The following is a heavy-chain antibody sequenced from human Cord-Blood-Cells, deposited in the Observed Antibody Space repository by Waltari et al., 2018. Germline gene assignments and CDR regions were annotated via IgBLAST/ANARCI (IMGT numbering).Heavy chain of an antibody. CDR1: GGSFSGYY. CDR2: INHSGST. J-gene: IGHJ4*02. Sequence: QVQLQQWGAGLLKPSETLSLTCAVYGGSFSGYYWSWIRQPPGKGLEWIGEINHSGSTNYTPSRKSRVTISVDTSKNQFSLKLSSVTAADTAVYYCARSDYGDYFDDGGQGTLVTVSS. D-gene: IGHD4-17*01. V-gene: IGHV4-34*01. CDR3: ARSDYGDYFDD.